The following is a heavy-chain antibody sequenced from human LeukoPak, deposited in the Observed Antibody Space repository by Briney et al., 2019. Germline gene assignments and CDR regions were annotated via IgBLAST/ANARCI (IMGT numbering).Heavy chain of an antibody. Sequence: PSETLSLTCAVYGGSFSGYYWSWIRQPPGKGLEWIGEINHSGSTNYNPSLKSRVTISVDTSKNQFSLKLSSVTAADTAVYYCARARYYGSGSYHYKRPFDYWGQGTQVTVSS. CDR3: ARARYYGSGSYHYKRPFDY. CDR2: INHSGST. D-gene: IGHD3-10*01. J-gene: IGHJ4*02. V-gene: IGHV4-34*01. CDR1: GGSFSGYY.